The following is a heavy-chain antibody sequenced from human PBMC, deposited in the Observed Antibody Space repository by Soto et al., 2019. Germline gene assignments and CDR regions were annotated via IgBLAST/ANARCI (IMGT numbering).Heavy chain of an antibody. CDR2: INHSGST. V-gene: IGHV4-34*01. CDR1: GGSFSGYY. J-gene: IGHJ6*02. CDR3: ARNYVVRGVRISFLMDV. D-gene: IGHD3-10*01. Sequence: SETLSLTCAVYGGSFSGYYWSWIRQPPGKGLEWIGEINHSGSTNYNPSLKSRVTISVDTSKNQFSLKLSSVTAADTAVYYCARNYVVRGVRISFLMDVWGQGTTVTVSS.